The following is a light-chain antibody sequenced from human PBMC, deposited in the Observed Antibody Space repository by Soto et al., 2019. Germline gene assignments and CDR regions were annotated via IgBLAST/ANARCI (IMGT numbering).Light chain of an antibody. CDR3: QQADVFPQ. CDR1: QGINSW. V-gene: IGKV1D-12*01. Sequence: DIQKTQSPSSVSASVGDRVTITCRARQGINSWLAWYQQKPGKAPKLLIYAASNLQTGVPSRFSGSGSRTDFTLTISSVQPEDFATYYRQQADVFPQFGPGTRVDIK. J-gene: IGKJ3*01. CDR2: AAS.